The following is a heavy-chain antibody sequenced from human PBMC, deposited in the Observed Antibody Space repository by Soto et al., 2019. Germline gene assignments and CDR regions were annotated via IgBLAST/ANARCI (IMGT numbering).Heavy chain of an antibody. D-gene: IGHD2-2*01. CDR2: IKSKNDGGTT. CDR1: GFTFSNAW. CDR3: TTAGRTSPAH. J-gene: IGHJ4*02. V-gene: IGHV3-15*01. Sequence: GGSLSLSCAASGFTFSNAWMSWVRQAPGKGLEWVGRIKSKNDGGTTDYAAPVKGRFTISREYSKNTLYLQMNSLKTEDTAVYYCTTAGRTSPAHWGQGTLVTVSS.